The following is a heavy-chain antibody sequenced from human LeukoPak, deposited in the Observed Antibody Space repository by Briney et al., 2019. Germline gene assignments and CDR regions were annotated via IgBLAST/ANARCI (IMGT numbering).Heavy chain of an antibody. CDR2: ISTSGST. Sequence: SETLSLTCTVSGGSINTYYWSWIRQPPGKVLESIGHISTSGSTNYNPSLKSRVTMSVDTSKNQLSLKLSSVTAADTAVYYCARVRYSDSSVLTRKRSYYFDYWGQGTLVTVSS. CDR3: ARVRYSDSSVLTRKRSYYFDY. D-gene: IGHD3-22*01. V-gene: IGHV4-4*07. CDR1: GGSINTYY. J-gene: IGHJ4*02.